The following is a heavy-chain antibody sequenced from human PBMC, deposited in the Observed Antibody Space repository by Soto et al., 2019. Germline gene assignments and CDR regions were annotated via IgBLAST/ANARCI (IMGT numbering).Heavy chain of an antibody. CDR1: GYTFTSYG. D-gene: IGHD2-15*01. Sequence: QVQLVQSGAEVKKPGASVKVSCKASGYTFTSYGISWVRQAPGQGLEWMGWISAYNGNTNYAQKLQGRVTMTTDTSTSTDYMELRSLRSDDTAVYYCARGSGYCSGGSCRSTTFDIWGQGTMVTVSS. V-gene: IGHV1-18*01. CDR3: ARGSGYCSGGSCRSTTFDI. CDR2: ISAYNGNT. J-gene: IGHJ3*02.